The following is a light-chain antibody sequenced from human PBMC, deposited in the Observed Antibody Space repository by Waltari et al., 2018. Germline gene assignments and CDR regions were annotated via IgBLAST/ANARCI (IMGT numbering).Light chain of an antibody. Sequence: QSVLTQPPSASGTPGQRVTISCSGSNSNVGSNSVHWYQQVPGTAPKLLIYRNNQRPSGGPVRCSGSKSGTSASLAISGLQSEDEADYYCAAWDYSLDGHVLFGGGTKLTVL. CDR1: NSNVGSNS. CDR2: RNN. CDR3: AAWDYSLDGHVL. V-gene: IGLV1-44*01. J-gene: IGLJ2*01.